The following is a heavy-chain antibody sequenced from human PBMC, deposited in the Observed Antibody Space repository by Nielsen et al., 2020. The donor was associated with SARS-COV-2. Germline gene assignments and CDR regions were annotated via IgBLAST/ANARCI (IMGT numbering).Heavy chain of an antibody. J-gene: IGHJ6*02. V-gene: IGHV3-74*01. CDR2: IDSDGITT. D-gene: IGHD2-2*01. Sequence: GGSLRLSCAASGFTFSGYWMHWVRQAPGKGLVWVSRIDSDGITTSYADSVKGRFTISRDNAKNTLYLQMNSLRAEDTAVYYCAKGPSSTYGMDVWGQGTTVTVSS. CDR3: AKGPSSTYGMDV. CDR1: GFTFSGYW.